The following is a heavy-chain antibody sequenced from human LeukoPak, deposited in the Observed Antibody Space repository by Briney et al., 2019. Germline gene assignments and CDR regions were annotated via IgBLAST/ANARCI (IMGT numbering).Heavy chain of an antibody. Sequence: ASVKVSCKASGDTFTSYGISWVRQAPGQGLEWMGWISAYNGNTNYAQKFQGRVTMTTDTSTSTGYMELRSLRSDDTAVYYCARDLVAFGGPTIPHFDYWGQGTLVTVSS. D-gene: IGHD3-10*01. V-gene: IGHV1-18*01. CDR1: GDTFTSYG. CDR2: ISAYNGNT. CDR3: ARDLVAFGGPTIPHFDY. J-gene: IGHJ4*02.